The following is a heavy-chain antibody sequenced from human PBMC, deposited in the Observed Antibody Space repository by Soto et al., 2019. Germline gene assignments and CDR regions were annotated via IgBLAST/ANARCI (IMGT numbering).Heavy chain of an antibody. CDR2: INHSGST. CDR1: GGSFSGYY. J-gene: IGHJ4*02. CDR3: ARGATEDIVVVVAATYFDY. D-gene: IGHD2-15*01. Sequence: QVQLQQWGAGLLKPSETLSLTCAVYGGSFSGYYWSWIRQPPGKGLGWIGEINHSGSTNYNPSLKSRVTISVDTSKNQFSLKLSSVTAADTAVYYCARGATEDIVVVVAATYFDYWGQGTLVTVSS. V-gene: IGHV4-34*01.